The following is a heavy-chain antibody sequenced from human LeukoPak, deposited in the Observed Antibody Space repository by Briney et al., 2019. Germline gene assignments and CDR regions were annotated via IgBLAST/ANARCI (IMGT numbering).Heavy chain of an antibody. J-gene: IGHJ4*02. Sequence: SETLSFTCTVSGGSISSYYWSWIRQPPGKGLEWIGSIYYSGITNYNPSLKSRVSISVDTSKNQFSLRLSSVTAADTAIYYCTRDLTGGQYFDYWGQGTLVTVPS. CDR3: TRDLTGGQYFDY. V-gene: IGHV4-59*01. CDR2: IYYSGIT. D-gene: IGHD7-27*01. CDR1: GGSISSYY.